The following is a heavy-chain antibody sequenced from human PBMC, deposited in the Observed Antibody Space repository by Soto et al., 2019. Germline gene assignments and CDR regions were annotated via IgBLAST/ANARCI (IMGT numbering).Heavy chain of an antibody. CDR3: AREFGRDRSSPPPYSMDV. CDR2: IWYDGSNK. Sequence: VGSLRLSCAASGFTFSSYGMHWVRQAPGKGLEWVAVIWYDGSNKYYADSVKGRFTISRDNSKNTLYLQMNSLRAEDTAVYYCAREFGRDRSSPPPYSMDVWGQGTTATVSS. CDR1: GFTFSSYG. J-gene: IGHJ6*02. V-gene: IGHV3-33*01. D-gene: IGHD6-6*01.